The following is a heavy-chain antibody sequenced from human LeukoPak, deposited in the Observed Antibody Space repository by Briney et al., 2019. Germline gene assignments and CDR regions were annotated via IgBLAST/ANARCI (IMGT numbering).Heavy chain of an antibody. CDR1: GGSIRSTSYY. CDR3: ARRSTVAGRGRFDP. CDR2: VHYSGST. Sequence: PSETLSLTCTVSGGSIRSTSYYWGWIRQPPGKWLEWLGSVHYSGSTYDNPSLKSRVTISVDTSKNQFSLKLISVTAADTAVYYCARRSTVAGRGRFDPWGQGTLVTVSS. V-gene: IGHV4-39*01. D-gene: IGHD6-19*01. J-gene: IGHJ5*02.